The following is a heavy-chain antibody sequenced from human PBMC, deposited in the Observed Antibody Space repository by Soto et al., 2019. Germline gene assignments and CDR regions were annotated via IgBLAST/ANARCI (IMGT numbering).Heavy chain of an antibody. Sequence: QVQLVQSGAEMKKPGSSVKVSCKDSGGSLNNDLITWVRQAPGQGLEWLGEIVPLSGATNSAQKFQGRVTITADDSTKTAYMELRSLRPEDTAMYFCARGGVDTVTFDYWGQGTLVTVSS. CDR3: ARGGVDTVTFDY. J-gene: IGHJ4*02. CDR1: GGSLNNDL. V-gene: IGHV1-69*01. CDR2: IVPLSGAT. D-gene: IGHD5-18*01.